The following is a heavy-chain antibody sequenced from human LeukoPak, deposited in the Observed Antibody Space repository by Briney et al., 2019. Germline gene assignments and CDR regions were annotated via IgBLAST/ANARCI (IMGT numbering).Heavy chain of an antibody. J-gene: IGHJ4*02. CDR2: IWFDGSEK. V-gene: IGHV3-30*02. CDR1: GFTFSCFG. CDR3: ARDRQWLFTDY. Sequence: GGSLRLSCVASGFTFSCFGMHWVRQTPGKGLEWVSFIWFDGSEKYYADSVKGRFTISRDNSKNTLYLQMNSLRAEDTAVYYCARDRQWLFTDYWGQGTLVTVSS. D-gene: IGHD6-19*01.